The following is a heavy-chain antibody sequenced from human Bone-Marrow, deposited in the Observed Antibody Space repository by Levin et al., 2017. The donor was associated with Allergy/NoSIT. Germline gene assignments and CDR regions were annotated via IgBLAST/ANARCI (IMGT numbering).Heavy chain of an antibody. Sequence: GGSLRLSCEASGFTFSDYYMSWFRQAPGKGLEWVSYISKDSVTIYYADSVRGRFTISRDNAKKSLYLQMRRLRAEDTAGYYCVKDGGLIDYWGQGTQVTVSS. V-gene: IGHV3-11*01. J-gene: IGHJ4*02. CDR1: GFTFSDYY. CDR3: VKDGGLIDY. CDR2: ISKDSVTI. D-gene: IGHD2-15*01.